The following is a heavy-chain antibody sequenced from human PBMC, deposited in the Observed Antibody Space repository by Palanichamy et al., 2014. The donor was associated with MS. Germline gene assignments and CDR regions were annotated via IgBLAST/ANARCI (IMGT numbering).Heavy chain of an antibody. CDR2: ISRDSSYI. J-gene: IGHJ3*02. D-gene: IGHD5-12*01. CDR1: GFTFSSYS. V-gene: IGHV3-21*01. Sequence: EVQLVESGGGLVKPGGSLRLSCAASGFTFSSYSMNWVRQAPGKGLEWVSSISRDSSYIYYADSLKGRFTTSRDNAKNSLYLQMSSLRAEDTAVYYCARVSVPAHPNCSGYDWWPFDIWGQGTMVTVSS. CDR3: ARVSVPAHPNCSGYDWWPFDI.